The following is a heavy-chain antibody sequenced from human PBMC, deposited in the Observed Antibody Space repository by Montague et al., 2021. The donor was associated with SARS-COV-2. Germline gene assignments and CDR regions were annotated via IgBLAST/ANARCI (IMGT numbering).Heavy chain of an antibody. CDR3: ATEVPAYDLCDI. J-gene: IGHJ3*02. V-gene: IGHV4-59*01. Sequence: IYNTGRTPYNPSLKSRVPISMATSKNQFSLTVDSVSAAATAVYYCATEVPAYDLCDIWGQGTMVTV. D-gene: IGHD3/OR15-3a*01. CDR2: IYNTGRT.